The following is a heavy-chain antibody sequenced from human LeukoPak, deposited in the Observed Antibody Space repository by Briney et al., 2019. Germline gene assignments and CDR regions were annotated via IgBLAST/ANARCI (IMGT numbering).Heavy chain of an antibody. Sequence: GESLKISCKGSGYSFTSHWIGWVRQMPVKGLEWMGIIYPGDSDSRYSPSFQGQVTISADKSISTAYLQWSSLKASDTAMYYCARQNAPAVAGLLGDYWGQGTLVTVSS. V-gene: IGHV5-51*01. CDR1: GYSFTSHW. D-gene: IGHD6-19*01. CDR3: ARQNAPAVAGLLGDY. CDR2: IYPGDSDS. J-gene: IGHJ4*02.